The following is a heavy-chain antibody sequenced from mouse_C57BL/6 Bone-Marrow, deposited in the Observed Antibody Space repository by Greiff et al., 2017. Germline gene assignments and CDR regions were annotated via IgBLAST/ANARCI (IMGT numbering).Heavy chain of an antibody. CDR1: GYTFTDYY. Sequence: VQLQQSGPELVKPGASVKISCKASGYTFTDYYMNWVKQSHGKSLEWIGDINPNNGGTSYNQKFKGKATLTVDKSSSTAYMELRSLTSEDSTVYYCITAYWGQGTLVTVSA. V-gene: IGHV1-26*01. CDR3: ITAY. CDR2: INPNNGGT. D-gene: IGHD1-1*01. J-gene: IGHJ3*01.